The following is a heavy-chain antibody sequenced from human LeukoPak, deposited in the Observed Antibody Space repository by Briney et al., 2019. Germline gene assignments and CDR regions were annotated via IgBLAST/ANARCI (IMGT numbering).Heavy chain of an antibody. CDR2: IFYSGNT. CDR3: ARTYFYGSGSPLPFDY. D-gene: IGHD3-10*01. V-gene: IGHV4-59*01. Sequence: SETLSLTCTVSGGSISTYYWSWIREPPGKGLGWIGYIFYSGNTNYNPSLKSRVTISVDTSKNQFSLKLSSVTAADTAVYYCARTYFYGSGSPLPFDYWGQGTLVTVSS. J-gene: IGHJ4*02. CDR1: GGSISTYY.